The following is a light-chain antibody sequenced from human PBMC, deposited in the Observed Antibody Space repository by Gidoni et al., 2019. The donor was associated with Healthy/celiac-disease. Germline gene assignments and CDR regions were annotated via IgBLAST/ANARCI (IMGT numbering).Light chain of an antibody. CDR1: QSVSSY. CDR3: QQRSNWPLT. Sequence: IVLTPSPATLSLSPGERATLSCRPSQSVSSYLAWYQQKPGQAPRLLIYDASNRATGIPARFSGSGSGTDFTLTISSLEPEDFAVYYCQQRSNWPLTFGGGTKVEIK. V-gene: IGKV3-11*01. CDR2: DAS. J-gene: IGKJ4*01.